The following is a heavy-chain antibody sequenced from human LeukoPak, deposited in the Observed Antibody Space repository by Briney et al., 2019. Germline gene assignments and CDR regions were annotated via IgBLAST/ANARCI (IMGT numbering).Heavy chain of an antibody. Sequence: GGSLTLSCAASGFTFSSYSMNWVRQAPGKGLEWVSSISSSSSYIYYADSVKGRLTISRNNAKNSLYLQMNSLRAEDKAVYYCARVVAGYYFDYWGQGTLVTVSS. D-gene: IGHD6-19*01. CDR2: ISSSSSYI. J-gene: IGHJ4*02. CDR1: GFTFSSYS. V-gene: IGHV3-21*01. CDR3: ARVVAGYYFDY.